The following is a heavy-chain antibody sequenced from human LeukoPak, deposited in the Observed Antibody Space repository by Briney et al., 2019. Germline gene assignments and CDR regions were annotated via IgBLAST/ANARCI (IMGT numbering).Heavy chain of an antibody. CDR3: AKGQGSRIFGVVITNYYYYYGMGV. CDR1: GFTFSSYA. CDR2: ISGSGGST. D-gene: IGHD3-3*01. J-gene: IGHJ6*02. V-gene: IGHV3-23*01. Sequence: TGGSLRLSCAASGFTFSSYAMSWVRQAPGKGLEWVSAISGSGGSTYYADSVKGRFTISRDNSKNTLYLQMNSLRAEDTAVYYCAKGQGSRIFGVVITNYYYYYGMGVWGQGTTVTVSS.